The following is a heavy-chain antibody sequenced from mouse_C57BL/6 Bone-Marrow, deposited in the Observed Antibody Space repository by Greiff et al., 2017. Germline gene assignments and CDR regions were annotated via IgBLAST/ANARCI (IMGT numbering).Heavy chain of an antibody. CDR1: DYEFPSHD. Sequence: EVHLLESGGGFVQPGESLTLSCESTDYEFPSHDMSWVRKTPEKRLELVAAINSDGGSTYYPDTLERRFIISRDNTKKPLYLQMSSLRAEDTALYYRARPGLWGYWGKGTTLTVSS. CDR3: ARPGLWGY. J-gene: IGHJ2*01. V-gene: IGHV5-2*01. CDR2: INSDGGST. D-gene: IGHD1-1*02.